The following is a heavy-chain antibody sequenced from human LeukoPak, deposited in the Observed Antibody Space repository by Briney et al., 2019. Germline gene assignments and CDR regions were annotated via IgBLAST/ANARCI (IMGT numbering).Heavy chain of an antibody. Sequence: PSETLSLTCTVSGGSISSYYWSWIRQPPGKGLEWIGYIFHSGNTDYNPSLKSRVTISIDTPKNQFSLKLSSVTAADTAVYYCARNSNYFDYWGQGTLVTVSS. J-gene: IGHJ4*02. CDR1: GGSISSYY. V-gene: IGHV4-59*08. CDR3: ARNSNYFDY. CDR2: IFHSGNT.